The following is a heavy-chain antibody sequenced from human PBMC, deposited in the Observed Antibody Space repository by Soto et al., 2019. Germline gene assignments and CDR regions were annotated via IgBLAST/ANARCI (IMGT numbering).Heavy chain of an antibody. D-gene: IGHD6-19*01. CDR1: GGSISSGGYY. V-gene: IGHV4-31*03. Sequence: SSETLSLTCTVSGGSISSGGYYWSWIRQHPGKGLEWIGYIYYSGSTYYNPSLKSRVTISVDTSKNQFSLKLSSVTAADTAVYYCARDRFSSQYYYYYMDVWGKGTTVTVSS. J-gene: IGHJ6*03. CDR3: ARDRFSSQYYYYYMDV. CDR2: IYYSGST.